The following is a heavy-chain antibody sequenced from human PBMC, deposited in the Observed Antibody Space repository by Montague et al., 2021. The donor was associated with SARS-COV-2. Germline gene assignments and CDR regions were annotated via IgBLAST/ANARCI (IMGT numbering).Heavy chain of an antibody. CDR2: IYYSGST. J-gene: IGHJ6*03. V-gene: IGHV4-39*01. CDR1: GGSISSSSHE. CDR3: ARHSGDYTIFGVVIYYMDV. D-gene: IGHD3-3*01. Sequence: ETLSLTCTVSGGSISSSSHEWGWIRQPPGKGLEWIGSIYYSGSTYYNPSLKSRVTISVDTSKNQFSLKLSSVTAADTAVFYCARHSGDYTIFGVVIYYMDVWGKGTTVSVSS.